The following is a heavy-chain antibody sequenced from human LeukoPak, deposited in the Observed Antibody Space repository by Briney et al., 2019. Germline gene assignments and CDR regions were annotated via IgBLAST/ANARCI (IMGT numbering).Heavy chain of an antibody. D-gene: IGHD4-17*01. CDR3: ARDIVYLIDEDYG. CDR2: MHTSGSA. J-gene: IGHJ4*02. CDR1: GSSFNSYY. V-gene: IGHV4-4*07. Sequence: SQTLSLTCTVSGSSFNSYYWRLIRQPAGKGLEWIGRMHTSGSAAYSPSLQSRVTISVDMSKKEFSLKLTSVTAADTAVYYCARDIVYLIDEDYGWGQGTLVTVSS.